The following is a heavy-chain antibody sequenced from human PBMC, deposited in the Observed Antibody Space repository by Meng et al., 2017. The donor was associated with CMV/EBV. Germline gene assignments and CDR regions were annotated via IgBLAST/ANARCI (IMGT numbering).Heavy chain of an antibody. CDR3: AREDLAAAGLYGMDV. Sequence: SETLSLTCTVSGGSVSSGSYHWSWIRQPPGKGLEWIGYIYYSGSTNYNPSLKSRVTISVDTSKNQFSLKLSSVTAADTAVYYCAREDLAAAGLYGMDVWGQGTTVTVSS. D-gene: IGHD6-13*01. V-gene: IGHV4-61*01. J-gene: IGHJ6*02. CDR1: GGSVSSGSYH. CDR2: IYYSGST.